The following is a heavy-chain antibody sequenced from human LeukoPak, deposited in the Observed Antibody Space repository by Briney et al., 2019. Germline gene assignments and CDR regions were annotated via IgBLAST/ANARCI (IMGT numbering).Heavy chain of an antibody. V-gene: IGHV3-48*04. CDR3: AKDISGWYGSFAFDI. D-gene: IGHD6-19*01. CDR2: ISSGSYTI. J-gene: IGHJ3*02. CDR1: GFSFSDYS. Sequence: PGGSLRLSCAASGFSFSDYSMNWVRQAPGKGLEWVAYISSGSYTIYYADSVKGRFTISRDNAKNSLYLQMNSLRAEDTAVYYCAKDISGWYGSFAFDIWGQGTMVTVSS.